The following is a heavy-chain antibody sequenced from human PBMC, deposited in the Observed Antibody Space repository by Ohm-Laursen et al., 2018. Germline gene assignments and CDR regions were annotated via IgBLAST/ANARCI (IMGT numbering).Heavy chain of an antibody. V-gene: IGHV3-23*01. CDR2: ISGSGGST. Sequence: GSLRLSCSASGFTFSIYAMAWVRQAPGKGLEWVSAISGSGGSTDYADSVKGRFTISRDNSKNTLYLQMNSLRAEDTAVYYCAKGTTDVDYWGQGTLVTVSS. J-gene: IGHJ4*02. CDR1: GFTFSIYA. D-gene: IGHD1-1*01. CDR3: AKGTTDVDY.